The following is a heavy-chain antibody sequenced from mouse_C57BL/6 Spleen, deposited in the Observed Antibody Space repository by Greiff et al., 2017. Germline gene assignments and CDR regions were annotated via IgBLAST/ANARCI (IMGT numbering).Heavy chain of an antibody. D-gene: IGHD1-1*01. CDR1: GYSFTGYY. V-gene: IGHV1-42*01. CDR3: AREGSTPYAMDY. J-gene: IGHJ4*01. Sequence: VQLKESGPELVKPGASVKISCKASGYSFTGYYMNWVKQSPEKSLEWIGEITPSTGGTTYNQKFKAKATLTVDKSSSTAYMQLKSLTSEDSAVYYCAREGSTPYAMDYWGQGTSVTVSS. CDR2: ITPSTGGT.